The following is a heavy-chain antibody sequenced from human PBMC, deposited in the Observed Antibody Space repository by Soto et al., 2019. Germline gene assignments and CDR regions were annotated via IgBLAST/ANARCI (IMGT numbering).Heavy chain of an antibody. CDR1: GFTFTNAC. CDR2: IQGRTDGGTT. D-gene: IGHD5-18*01. V-gene: IGHV3-15*01. J-gene: IGHJ4*02. CDR3: TTGTWIQLWLADY. Sequence: EAPLVESGGGLVEPGGSLRLSCVASGFTFTNACMTWVRQVPGKGLEWVGHIQGRTDGGTTDYAAPVKGRFTISRDDSKNTLYLQMNSLKIEDTAVYYCTTGTWIQLWLADYWGQGTLVTVSS.